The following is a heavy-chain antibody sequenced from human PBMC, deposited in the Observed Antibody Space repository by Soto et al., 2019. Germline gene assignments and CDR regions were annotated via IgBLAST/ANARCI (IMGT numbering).Heavy chain of an antibody. CDR3: ARGLEYDFWSGNINYGMDV. CDR2: INPSGGST. D-gene: IGHD3-3*01. Sequence: VSVKVSCTASGYTFTSYYMHWVRQAPGQGLEWMGIINPSGGSTSYAQKFQGRVTMTRDTSTSTVYMELSSLRSEDTAVYYCARGLEYDFWSGNINYGMDVWGQGTTVTVSS. J-gene: IGHJ6*02. CDR1: GYTFTSYY. V-gene: IGHV1-46*01.